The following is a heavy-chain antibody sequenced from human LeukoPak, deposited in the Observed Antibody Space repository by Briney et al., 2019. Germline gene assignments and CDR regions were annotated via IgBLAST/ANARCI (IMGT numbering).Heavy chain of an antibody. CDR2: VRYDGSTE. CDR3: AKPKVAFGMNSFRGHDY. V-gene: IGHV3-30*02. J-gene: IGHJ4*02. D-gene: IGHD5-18*01. CDR1: GFSLSRFG. Sequence: GGSLRLFCVASGFSLSRFGVHWVRQAPGKGLEWVSFVRYDGSTEHYADSVKGRFTISRDNSKNTLYLHMSSLKPEDTAVYYCAKPKVAFGMNSFRGHDYWGQGILVTVSS.